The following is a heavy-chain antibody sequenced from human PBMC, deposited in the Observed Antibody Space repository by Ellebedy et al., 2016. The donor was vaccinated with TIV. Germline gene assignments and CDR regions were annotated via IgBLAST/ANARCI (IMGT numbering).Heavy chain of an antibody. CDR1: GGTFSSYA. CDR2: IIPIFGTA. CDR3: ARDGTYCGGDCYSTAFDI. V-gene: IGHV1-69*13. J-gene: IGHJ3*02. D-gene: IGHD2-21*02. Sequence: SVKVSXXASGGTFSSYAISWVRQAPGQGLEWMGGIIPIFGTANYAQKFQGRVTITADESTSTAYMELSSLRSEDTAVYYCARDGTYCGGDCYSTAFDIWGQGTMVTVSS.